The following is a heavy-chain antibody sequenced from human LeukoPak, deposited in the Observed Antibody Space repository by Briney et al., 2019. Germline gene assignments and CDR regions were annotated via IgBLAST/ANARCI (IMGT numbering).Heavy chain of an antibody. D-gene: IGHD3-10*01. Sequence: EESLKISCKGSGYSFTSYWIGWVRQMPGKGLEWMGIIYPGDSDTRYSPSFQGQVTISADKSISTAYLQWSSLKASDTAMYYCARRITMVRGVIIYFDYWGQGTLVTVSS. J-gene: IGHJ4*02. CDR1: GYSFTSYW. CDR3: ARRITMVRGVIIYFDY. CDR2: IYPGDSDT. V-gene: IGHV5-51*01.